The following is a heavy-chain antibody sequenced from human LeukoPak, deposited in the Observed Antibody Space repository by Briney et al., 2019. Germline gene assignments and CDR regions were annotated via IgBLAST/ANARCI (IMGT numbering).Heavy chain of an antibody. Sequence: PGGSLRLSCAAPGFTFSSYEMNWVRQAPGKGLVWVSRINSDGSSTSYADSVKGRFTISRDNAKNTLYLQMNSLRAEDTAVYYCASVGSIAAAGRRGNDAFDIWGQGTMVTVSS. V-gene: IGHV3-74*01. J-gene: IGHJ3*02. D-gene: IGHD6-13*01. CDR2: INSDGSST. CDR1: GFTFSSYE. CDR3: ASVGSIAAAGRRGNDAFDI.